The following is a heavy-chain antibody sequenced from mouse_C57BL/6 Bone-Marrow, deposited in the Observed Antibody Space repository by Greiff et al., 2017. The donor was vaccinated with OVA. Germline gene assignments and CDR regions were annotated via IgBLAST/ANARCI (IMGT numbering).Heavy chain of an antibody. CDR1: GYTFTSYW. CDR2: IHPNSGST. Sequence: VQLQQPGAELVKPGASVKLSCTASGYTFTSYWMHWVKQRPGQGLEWIGMIHPNSGSTNYNEKFKSKATLTVDTSSSTAYMQLSSLTSEDSAVYYCARPLLFYAMDYWGQGTSVTVSS. J-gene: IGHJ4*01. CDR3: ARPLLFYAMDY. V-gene: IGHV1-64*01. D-gene: IGHD2-1*01.